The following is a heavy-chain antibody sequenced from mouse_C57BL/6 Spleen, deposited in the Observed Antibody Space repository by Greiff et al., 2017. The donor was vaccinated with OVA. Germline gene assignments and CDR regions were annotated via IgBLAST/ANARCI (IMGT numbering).Heavy chain of an antibody. J-gene: IGHJ4*01. CDR1: GFTFSDAW. CDR2: IRHKANNHAT. V-gene: IGHV6-6*01. Sequence: EVKVEESGGGLVKPGGSMKLSCAASGFTFSDAWMDWVRQSPEKGLEWVAEIRHKANNHATYYAESVKGRFTISRADSKSCVYLQMNSLRAEDTDIYYCTPHAMDYWGQGTSVTVSS. CDR3: TPHAMDY.